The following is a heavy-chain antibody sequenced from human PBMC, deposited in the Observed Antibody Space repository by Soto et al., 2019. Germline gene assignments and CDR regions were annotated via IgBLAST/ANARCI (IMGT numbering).Heavy chain of an antibody. CDR1: GGSISSSSYY. CDR3: ARRGDSSGYYDAFDI. D-gene: IGHD3-22*01. Sequence: SETLSLTCTVSGGSISSSSYYWGWIRQPPGKGLEWIGSIYYSGSTYYNPSLKSRVTISVDTSKNQFSLKLSSVTAADTAVYYCARRGDSSGYYDAFDIWGQGTMVT. CDR2: IYYSGST. J-gene: IGHJ3*02. V-gene: IGHV4-39*01.